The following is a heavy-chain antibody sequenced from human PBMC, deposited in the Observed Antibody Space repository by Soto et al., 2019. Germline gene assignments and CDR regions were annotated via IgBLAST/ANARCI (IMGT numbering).Heavy chain of an antibody. CDR2: VYPGDSET. V-gene: IGHV5-51*01. J-gene: IGHJ3*01. CDR1: GYDFSRHW. CDR3: APSGSSER. D-gene: IGHD1-26*01. Sequence: LKHSSKGSGYDFSRHWIALGRQKPGKGLEWMGIVYPGDSETRYSPSFQGQVTMSADKSTDTAYLQWSSLKASDTAMDVCAPSGSSERWGHATL.